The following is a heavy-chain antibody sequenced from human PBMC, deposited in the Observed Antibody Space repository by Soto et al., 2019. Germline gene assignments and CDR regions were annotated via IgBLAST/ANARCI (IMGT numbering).Heavy chain of an antibody. D-gene: IGHD2-8*02. J-gene: IGHJ6*02. CDR2: ISYDGSNK. CDR1: GFTFSSYG. V-gene: IGHV3-30*03. CDR3: ACRLVDDYYYYGMDV. Sequence: QVQLVESGGGVVQPGRSLRLSCAASGFTFSSYGMHWVRQAPGKGLEWVAVISYDGSNKYYADSVKGRFTISRDNSKNTLYLPMNSLRAEDTAVYYCACRLVDDYYYYGMDVWGQGTTVTVSS.